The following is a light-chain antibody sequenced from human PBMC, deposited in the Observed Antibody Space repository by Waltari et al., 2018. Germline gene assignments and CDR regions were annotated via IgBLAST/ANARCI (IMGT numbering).Light chain of an antibody. V-gene: IGLV2-14*03. Sequence: QSALTQPASVSGSPGQSITISCTGSSSDIGDYTYVSWYQQYPGQAPKLILFDVTDRPSGVSPRFSGSKSGNTASLTISGLQTEDEADYYCNSYTSTSTLVFGTGTKVTVL. J-gene: IGLJ1*01. CDR2: DVT. CDR3: NSYTSTSTLV. CDR1: SSDIGDYTY.